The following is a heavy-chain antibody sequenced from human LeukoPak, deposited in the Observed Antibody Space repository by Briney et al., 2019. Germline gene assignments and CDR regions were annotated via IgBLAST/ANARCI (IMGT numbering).Heavy chain of an antibody. Sequence: GGSLRLSCAASGFTFSDYYMSWIRQAPGKGLEWVSYISSSGSTIYYADSVKGRFTISRDSAKNSLYLQMNSLRAEDTAVYYCARDLLDIVVVPAAINYMDVWGKGTTVTVSS. D-gene: IGHD2-2*01. CDR1: GFTFSDYY. CDR2: ISSSGSTI. CDR3: ARDLLDIVVVPAAINYMDV. V-gene: IGHV3-11*04. J-gene: IGHJ6*03.